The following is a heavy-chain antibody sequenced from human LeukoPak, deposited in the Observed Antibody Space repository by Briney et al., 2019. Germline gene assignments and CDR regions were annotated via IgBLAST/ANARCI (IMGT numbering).Heavy chain of an antibody. D-gene: IGHD6-13*01. CDR2: IYYSGST. J-gene: IGHJ5*02. CDR3: ARGGAAGTYNWFDP. V-gene: IGHV4-59*01. Sequence: PSETLSLTCTVSGGSISSYYWSWIRQPPGKGLEWIGYIYYSGSTNYNPSLKSRVTISVDTSKNQFSLKLSSVTAADTAVYYCARGGAAGTYNWFDPWGQGTLVTVSS. CDR1: GGSISSYY.